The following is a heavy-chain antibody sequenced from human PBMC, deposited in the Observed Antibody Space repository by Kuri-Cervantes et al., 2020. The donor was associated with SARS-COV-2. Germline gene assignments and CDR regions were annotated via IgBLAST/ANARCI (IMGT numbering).Heavy chain of an antibody. CDR1: GFTFTSYA. CDR3: AKTPGDGDYVVPWAYYYYMDV. Sequence: GESLKISCAASGFTFTSYAMTWVRQAPGKGLEWVSGISGSGGRTYYADSVKGRFTTSKDNSENTLDLQMNGLRAEDTAVYYCAKTPGDGDYVVPWAYYYYMDVWGKGTTVTVSS. V-gene: IGHV3-23*01. CDR2: ISGSGGRT. D-gene: IGHD4-17*01. J-gene: IGHJ6*03.